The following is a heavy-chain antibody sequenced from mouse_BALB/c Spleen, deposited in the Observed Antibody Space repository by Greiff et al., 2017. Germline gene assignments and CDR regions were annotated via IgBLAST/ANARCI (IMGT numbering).Heavy chain of an antibody. CDR3: ARFYYGYDY. J-gene: IGHJ2*01. CDR2: ISSGSSTI. D-gene: IGHD1-2*01. V-gene: IGHV5-17*02. Sequence: DVHLVESGGGLVQPGGSRKLSCAASGFTFSSFGMHWVRQAPEKGLEWVAYISSGSSTIYYADTVKGRFTISRDNPKNTLFLQMTSLRSEDTAMYYCARFYYGYDYWGQGTTLTVSS. CDR1: GFTFSSFG.